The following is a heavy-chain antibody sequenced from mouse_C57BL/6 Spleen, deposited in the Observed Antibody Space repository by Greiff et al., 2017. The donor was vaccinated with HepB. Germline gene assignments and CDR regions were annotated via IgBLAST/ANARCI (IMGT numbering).Heavy chain of an antibody. Sequence: QVQLQQSGPGLVQPSQSLSITCTVSGFSLTSYGVHWVRQSPGKGLEWLGVIWRGGSTDYNAAFMSRLSITKDNSKSQVFFKMNSLQADDTAIYYCAKKRGDYDYDYAMDYWGQGTSVTVSS. CDR1: GFSLTSYG. D-gene: IGHD2-4*01. CDR2: IWRGGST. J-gene: IGHJ4*01. V-gene: IGHV2-5*01. CDR3: AKKRGDYDYDYAMDY.